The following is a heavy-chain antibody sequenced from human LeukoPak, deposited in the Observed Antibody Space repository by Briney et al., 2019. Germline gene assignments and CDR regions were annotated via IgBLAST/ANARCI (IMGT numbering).Heavy chain of an antibody. CDR1: GGSISSYY. D-gene: IGHD3-10*01. V-gene: IGHV4-59*01. Sequence: SETLSLTCTVSGGSISSYYWSWIRQPPGKGLEWIGYIYYSGSTNYNPSLKSRVTISVDTSKNQFSLKLSSVTAAGTAVYYCARGYGSGSYYPYYYYGMDVWGQGTTVTVSS. CDR3: ARGYGSGSYYPYYYYGMDV. J-gene: IGHJ6*02. CDR2: IYYSGST.